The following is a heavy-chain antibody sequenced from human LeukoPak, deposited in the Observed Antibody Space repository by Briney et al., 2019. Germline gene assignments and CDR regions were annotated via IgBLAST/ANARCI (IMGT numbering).Heavy chain of an antibody. CDR1: GFTFSDYY. Sequence: GSPRLSCAASGFTFSDYYMSWIRQAPGKGLEWVSYISSSGSTIYYADSVKGRFTISRDNAKNSLYLQMNSLRAGDTAVYYCARALDYYYYMDVWGKGTTVTVSS. J-gene: IGHJ6*03. CDR3: ARALDYYYYMDV. CDR2: ISSSGSTI. V-gene: IGHV3-11*04.